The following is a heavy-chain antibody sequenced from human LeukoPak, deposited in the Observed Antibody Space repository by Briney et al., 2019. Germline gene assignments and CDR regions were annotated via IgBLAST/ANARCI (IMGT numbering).Heavy chain of an antibody. CDR2: INHSGST. D-gene: IGHD3-22*01. V-gene: IGHV4-34*01. Sequence: PSETLSLTCAVYGGSFSGYYWSWIRQPPEKGLEWIGEINHSGSTNYNPSLKSRVTISVDTSKNQFSLKLSSVTAADTAVYYCARVAGYYYDSSGYYSDDYWGQGTLVTVSS. CDR1: GGSFSGYY. CDR3: ARVAGYYYDSSGYYSDDY. J-gene: IGHJ4*02.